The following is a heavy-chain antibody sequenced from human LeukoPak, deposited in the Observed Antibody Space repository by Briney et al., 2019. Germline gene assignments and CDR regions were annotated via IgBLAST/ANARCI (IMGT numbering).Heavy chain of an antibody. CDR2: IYSGGST. CDR3: ARRSYYDSSGYYREGAFDF. Sequence: GGSSRDFCAASGFTVSSNYMSWVRQAPGKGLEWVSLIYSGGSTYYAESVKRRFTISIANDKNTLYLQLNSLRAEDTAVYYCARRSYYDSSGYYREGAFDFWGQGTMVTVSS. CDR1: GFTVSSNY. D-gene: IGHD3-22*01. V-gene: IGHV3-53*01. J-gene: IGHJ3*01.